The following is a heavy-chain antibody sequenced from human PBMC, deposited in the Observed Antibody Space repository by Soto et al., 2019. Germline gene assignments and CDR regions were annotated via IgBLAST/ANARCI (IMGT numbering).Heavy chain of an antibody. CDR2: LYSGGNT. J-gene: IGHJ4*02. Sequence: PGGSLRLSCAASEFTVTNNEMSWVRQAPGKGLEWVSTLYSGGNTYYADSVEGRFTISRDGSKNTLYLHMNSLRAEDTAVYYCALRRVAYADFWGQGTRVTVSS. D-gene: IGHD2-2*01. V-gene: IGHV3-53*01. CDR1: EFTVTNNE. CDR3: ALRRVAYADF.